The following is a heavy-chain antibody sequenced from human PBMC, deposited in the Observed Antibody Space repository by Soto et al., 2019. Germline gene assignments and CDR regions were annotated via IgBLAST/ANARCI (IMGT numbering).Heavy chain of an antibody. CDR2: IYYGGST. V-gene: IGHV4-31*03. CDR3: ARSSAYYDILTGFRMRPDFDY. D-gene: IGHD3-9*01. J-gene: IGHJ4*02. Sequence: PSETLSLTCTVSGGSISSGGYYWSWIRQHPGKGLEWIGYIYYGGSTYYNPSLKSRVTISADTSKNQFSLKLSSVTAADTAVYYCARSSAYYDILTGFRMRPDFDYWGQGTLVTVSS. CDR1: GGSISSGGYY.